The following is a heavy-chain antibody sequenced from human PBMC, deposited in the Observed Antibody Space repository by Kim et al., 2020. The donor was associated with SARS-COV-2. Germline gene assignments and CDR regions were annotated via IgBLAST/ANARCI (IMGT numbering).Heavy chain of an antibody. V-gene: IGHV1-8*01. CDR3: ARVSRRLVPLLVHHYYMDV. J-gene: IGHJ6*03. CDR1: GYTFTSYD. Sequence: ASVKVSCKASGYTFTSYDINWVRQATGQGLEWMGWMNPNSGNTGYAQKFQGRVTMTTNTSISTAYMELSSLRSEDTAVYYCARVSRRLVPLLVHHYYMDVWGKWTTVTVSS. CDR2: MNPNSGNT. D-gene: IGHD6-19*01.